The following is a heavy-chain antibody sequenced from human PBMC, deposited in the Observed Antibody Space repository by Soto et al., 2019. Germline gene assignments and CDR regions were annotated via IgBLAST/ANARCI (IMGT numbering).Heavy chain of an antibody. CDR2: INTKGASP. CDR1: GSTFSSYV. CDR3: AKTILPLGSLVLLASTAYFDS. V-gene: IGHV3-64*04. J-gene: IGHJ4*02. Sequence: PGGSLRPSCSASGSTFSSYVMHWIRQAPGKGLEYVSAINTKGASPYHAGSANVRFTTSRDNSKKTLYLQMTCLRAEDTAVYFCAKTILPLGSLVLLASTAYFDSGGQGTLVADSS. D-gene: IGHD2-21*01.